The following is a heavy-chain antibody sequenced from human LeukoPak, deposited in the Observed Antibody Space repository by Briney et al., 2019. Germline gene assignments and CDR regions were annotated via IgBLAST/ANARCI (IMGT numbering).Heavy chain of an antibody. V-gene: IGHV1-69*06. CDR2: IIPIFGTA. Sequence: ASVKVSCKASGYTFTNYDINWVRQATGQGLEWMGGIIPIFGTANYAQKFQGRVTITADKSTSIAYMELSSLRSEDTAVYYCARVSRYDSSGEFDYWGQGTLVTVSS. CDR1: GYTFTNYD. D-gene: IGHD3-22*01. CDR3: ARVSRYDSSGEFDY. J-gene: IGHJ4*02.